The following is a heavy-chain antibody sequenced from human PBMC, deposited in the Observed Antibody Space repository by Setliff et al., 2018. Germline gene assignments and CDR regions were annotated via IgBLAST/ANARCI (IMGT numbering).Heavy chain of an antibody. D-gene: IGHD6-19*01. V-gene: IGHV3-73*01. CDR1: GFTFSGSA. CDR2: IRSKTSGFAT. J-gene: IGHJ5*02. Sequence: GGSLRLSCAASGFTFSGSAMHWVRQASGKGLEWVGRIRSKTSGFATAYSASVKGRFTISRDDSMNTAYLQMGSLRTEDTAVYYCSRAVDGRTWFDPWGQGALVTVSS. CDR3: SRAVDGRTWFDP.